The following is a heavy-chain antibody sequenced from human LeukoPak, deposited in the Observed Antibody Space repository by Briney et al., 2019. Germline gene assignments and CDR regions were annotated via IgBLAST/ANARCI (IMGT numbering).Heavy chain of an antibody. CDR3: ARDKGTSYLSSFDY. V-gene: IGHV3-66*02. J-gene: IGHJ4*02. CDR1: GFTFSSYA. CDR2: IYSGGST. D-gene: IGHD6-6*01. Sequence: GGSLRLSCAASGFTFSSYAMSWVRQAPGKGLEWVSVIYSGGSTYYADSVKGRFTISRDNSKNTLYLQMNSLRAADTAVYYCARDKGTSYLSSFDYWDQGTLVTVSS.